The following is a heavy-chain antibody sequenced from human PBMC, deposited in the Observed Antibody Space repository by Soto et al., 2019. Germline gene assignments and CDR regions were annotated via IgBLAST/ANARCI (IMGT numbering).Heavy chain of an antibody. CDR2: IIPIFGTA. CDR3: ARGQDQLWFGESSVGMDV. V-gene: IGHV1-69*01. D-gene: IGHD3-10*01. CDR1: GGTFSSYA. Sequence: QVQLVQSGAEVQKPGSSVKVSCKASGGTFSSYAISWVRQAPGQGLEWMGGIIPIFGTANYAQKFQGRVTITADESTSTAYMELSSLRSEDTAVYYCARGQDQLWFGESSVGMDVWGQGTTVTVSS. J-gene: IGHJ6*02.